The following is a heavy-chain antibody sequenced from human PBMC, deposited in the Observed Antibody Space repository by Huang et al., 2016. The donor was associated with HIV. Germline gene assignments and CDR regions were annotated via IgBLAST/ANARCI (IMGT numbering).Heavy chain of an antibody. CDR1: GGSISSSSYS. CDR2: IYYSGST. J-gene: IGHJ4*02. Sequence: QLQLQESGPGLVKPSETLSLTCTVSGGSISSSSYSWGWIRQPPGKGLEWIGSIYYSGSTYYNPSLKSRVTISVDTSKNQFSLKLSSVTAADTAVYYCVRRGYSRHYFDYWGQGTLVTVSS. D-gene: IGHD5-18*01. V-gene: IGHV4-39*01. CDR3: VRRGYSRHYFDY.